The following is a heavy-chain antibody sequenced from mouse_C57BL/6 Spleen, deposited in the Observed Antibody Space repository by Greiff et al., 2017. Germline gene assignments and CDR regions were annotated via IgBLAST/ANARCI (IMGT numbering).Heavy chain of an antibody. D-gene: IGHD4-1*01. V-gene: IGHV1-55*01. CDR1: GYTFTSYW. CDR3: PRSKGNPTGTAWFAY. CDR2: IYPGSGST. Sequence: QVQLQQSGAELVKPGASVKMSCKASGYTFTSYWITWVKQRPGQGLEWIGDIYPGSGSTNYNEKFKSKATLTVDTSSSTAYMQLSSLTSEDSAVYVCPRSKGNPTGTAWFAYWGQGTLVTVSA. J-gene: IGHJ3*01.